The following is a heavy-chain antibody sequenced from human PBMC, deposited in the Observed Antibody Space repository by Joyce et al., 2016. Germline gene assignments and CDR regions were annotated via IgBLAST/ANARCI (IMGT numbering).Heavy chain of an antibody. CDR3: AREVTMIVVLTSDAFHI. CDR1: GYTFTAYY. D-gene: IGHD3-22*01. Sequence: QVLLVQSGAEVKKPGASVKVSCKASGYTFTAYYIHWLRQAPGQGLEWMGWINPNNGCTNYAQKFQGRVTMTRDTSITKAYMELSRLSSDDTAVYYCAREVTMIVVLTSDAFHIWGQGTMVTVSS. J-gene: IGHJ3*02. CDR2: INPNNGCT. V-gene: IGHV1-2*02.